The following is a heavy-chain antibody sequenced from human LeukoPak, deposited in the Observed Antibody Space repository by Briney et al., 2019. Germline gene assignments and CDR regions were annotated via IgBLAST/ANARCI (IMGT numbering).Heavy chain of an antibody. CDR2: ISGSGGTT. D-gene: IGHD1-1*01. V-gene: IGHV3-23*01. CDR1: GFTFSSYA. J-gene: IGHJ5*02. CDR3: AKLGGERQIGP. Sequence: GGSLRLSCAASGFTFSSYAMSWVRQAPGKGLEWVSGISGSGGTTSYTDSVKGRFTISRDNSKSTLYLQMNSLRAEDTAVYYCAKLGGERQIGPWGQGTLVTVSS.